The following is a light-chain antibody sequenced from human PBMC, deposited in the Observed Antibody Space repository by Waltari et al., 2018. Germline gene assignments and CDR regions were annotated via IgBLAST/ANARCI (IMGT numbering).Light chain of an antibody. V-gene: IGKV3-11*01. CDR1: QSVSSY. CDR2: DIS. J-gene: IGKJ1*01. Sequence: EIVLTQSPATLSLSPGERATLSCRAGQSVSSYLAWYQPKPGQAPRLLIYDISDRATGIPARFSGSGSGTDFTLTISSLEPEDFAVYYCQQRNTWPWTFGQGTKVEIK. CDR3: QQRNTWPWT.